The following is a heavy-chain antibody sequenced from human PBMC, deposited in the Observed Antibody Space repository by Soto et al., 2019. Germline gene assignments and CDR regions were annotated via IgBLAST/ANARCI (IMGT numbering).Heavy chain of an antibody. Sequence: PGGSLRLSCAASGFAFSDPYMSWIRQAPGKGLEWISYISSSGSTIYYADSVKGRFTISRDNAKKSLYLQMDSLTADDTAVYYCVRGGASVRALYDYWARGSQVIVSS. D-gene: IGHD2-2*02. J-gene: IGHJ4*02. CDR2: ISSSGSTI. CDR3: VRGGASVRALYDY. CDR1: GFAFSDPY. V-gene: IGHV3-11*01.